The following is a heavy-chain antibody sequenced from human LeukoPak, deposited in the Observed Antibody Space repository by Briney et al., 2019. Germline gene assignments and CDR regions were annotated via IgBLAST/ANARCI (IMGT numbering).Heavy chain of an antibody. Sequence: ASVKVSCKASGYTFTGYYMHWVRQAPGQGLEWMGRINPNSGGTNYAQKFQGRVTMTRDTSISTAYMERSRLRSDDTAVYYWWRDAYYYGSGSYYGGGDYWGQGTLVTVSS. CDR1: GYTFTGYY. J-gene: IGHJ4*02. CDR3: WRDAYYYGSGSYYGGGDY. D-gene: IGHD3-10*01. CDR2: INPNSGGT. V-gene: IGHV1-2*06.